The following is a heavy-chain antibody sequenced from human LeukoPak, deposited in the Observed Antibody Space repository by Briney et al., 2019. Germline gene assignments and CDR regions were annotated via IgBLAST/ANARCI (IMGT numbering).Heavy chain of an antibody. J-gene: IGHJ3*02. Sequence: GGSLRLSCAASGFTFSSYAMHWVRQAPCKGLEWVAVISYDGSNKYYADSVKGRFTISRDNSKNTLYLQMNSLRAEDTAVYYCGKDPGIAGAGQEGDAFDIGGQGTMVPV. D-gene: IGHD6-19*01. CDR1: GFTFSSYA. CDR3: GKDPGIAGAGQEGDAFDI. CDR2: ISYDGSNK. V-gene: IGHV3-30-3*01.